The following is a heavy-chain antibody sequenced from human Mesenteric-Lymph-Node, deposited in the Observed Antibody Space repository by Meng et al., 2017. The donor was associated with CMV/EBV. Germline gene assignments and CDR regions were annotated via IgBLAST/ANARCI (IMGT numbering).Heavy chain of an antibody. V-gene: IGHV3-30*02. J-gene: IGHJ6*02. CDR2: IRYDGKNK. D-gene: IGHD3-3*01. Sequence: GESLKISCAASGFTFSKYGIHWDRQAPGKGLEWVAFIRYDGKNKYYADSVKGRFTISRDNSNDTMYLQMNNLRPEDTAVYYCARDSAIYYDFSSGYYSDGLDVWGQGTTVTVSS. CDR3: ARDSAIYYDFSSGYYSDGLDV. CDR1: GFTFSKYG.